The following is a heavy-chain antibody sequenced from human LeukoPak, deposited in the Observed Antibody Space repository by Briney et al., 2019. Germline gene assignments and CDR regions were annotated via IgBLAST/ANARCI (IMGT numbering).Heavy chain of an antibody. CDR1: GGTFSSYA. CDR3: AMIAAAGTGVDY. CDR2: IIPILGIA. J-gene: IGHJ4*02. D-gene: IGHD6-13*01. Sequence: SVKVSCKASGGTFSSYAISWVRQAPGQGLEWMGRIIPILGIANYAQKFQGRVTITADKSTSTAYMELSSLRSEDTAVYYCAMIAAAGTGVDYWAQGTLVTVSS. V-gene: IGHV1-69*04.